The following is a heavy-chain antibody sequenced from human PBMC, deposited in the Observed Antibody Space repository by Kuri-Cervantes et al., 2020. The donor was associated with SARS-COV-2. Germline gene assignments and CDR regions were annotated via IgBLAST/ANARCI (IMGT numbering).Heavy chain of an antibody. J-gene: IGHJ6*02. D-gene: IGHD6-13*01. V-gene: IGHV3-30-3*02. CDR1: GFTFSSYA. CDR2: ISYDGSNK. CDR3: AKPEAAGPFYYGMDV. Sequence: GESLKISCAASGFTFSSYAMHWVRQAPGKGLEWVAVISYDGSNKYYADSVKGRSTISRDNSKNTLYLQMNSLRAEDTAVYYCAKPEAAGPFYYGMDVWGQGTTVTVSS.